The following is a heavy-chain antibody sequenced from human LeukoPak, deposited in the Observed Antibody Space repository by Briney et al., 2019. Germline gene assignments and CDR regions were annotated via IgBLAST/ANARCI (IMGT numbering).Heavy chain of an antibody. CDR3: VREQFSHTSNYFDN. CDR1: GFMFDDYA. Sequence: GGSLRISCAASGFMFDDYAMHWVRQVPGRGLEWVSLISGDAVSSFYTGSVKGRFTISRDNNNSSLSLQMRRLTTEDTAFYYCVREQFSHTSNYFDNWGQGILVTVSS. J-gene: IGHJ4*02. CDR2: ISGDAVSS. D-gene: IGHD5-24*01. V-gene: IGHV3-43*02.